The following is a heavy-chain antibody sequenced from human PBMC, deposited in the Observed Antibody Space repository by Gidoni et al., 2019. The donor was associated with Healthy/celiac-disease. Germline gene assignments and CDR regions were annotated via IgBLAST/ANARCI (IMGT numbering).Heavy chain of an antibody. CDR1: GFTFSSSC. CDR2: IWYDGNNK. V-gene: IGHV3-33*01. Sequence: QVQLVESGGGVVQPGGSVRLSCAAPGFTFSSSCMPWVRQAPGKGLEWVAIIWYDGNNKYYADSVKGRFTISRDNSKNTLYLHMNSLRAEDTAVYYCAREGRTAFDIWGQGTMVTVSS. CDR3: AREGRTAFDI. J-gene: IGHJ3*02.